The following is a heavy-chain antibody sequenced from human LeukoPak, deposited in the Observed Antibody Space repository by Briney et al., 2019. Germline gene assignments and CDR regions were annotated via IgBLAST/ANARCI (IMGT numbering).Heavy chain of an antibody. Sequence: GESLKISCKGSEYTFTSYWIGWVRQMPGKGLEWMGIIYPGDSDTRYSPSFQGQVTISAAKSISTAYLQWSSLKASDTAMYYCARLVTLVRGATRGWFDPWGQGTLVTVSS. CDR3: ARLVTLVRGATRGWFDP. J-gene: IGHJ5*02. V-gene: IGHV5-51*01. D-gene: IGHD3-10*01. CDR1: EYTFTSYW. CDR2: IYPGDSDT.